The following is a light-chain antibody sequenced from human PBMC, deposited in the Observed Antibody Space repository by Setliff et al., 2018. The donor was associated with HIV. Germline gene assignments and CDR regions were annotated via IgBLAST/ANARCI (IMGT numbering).Light chain of an antibody. V-gene: IGLV2-14*01. Sequence: QSVLTQPASVSGSPGQSITISCTGASSDVGGCNYVSWYQQHPGKAPKLIIYEVSSRPSGVSNRFSGSKSGNTASLTISGLQAEDEAHYYCSSYTPSSTLLYFFGTGTKVTVL. J-gene: IGLJ1*01. CDR2: EVS. CDR1: SSDVGGCNY. CDR3: SSYTPSSTLLYF.